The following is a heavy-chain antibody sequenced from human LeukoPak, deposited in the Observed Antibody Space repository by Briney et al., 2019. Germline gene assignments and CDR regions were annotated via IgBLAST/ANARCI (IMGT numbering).Heavy chain of an antibody. Sequence: GASVKVSCKASGYTFTGSYIHWMRQAPGQGLEWMGWINPNSGATKYAQKFQGRVTVTRDTSTSTAYMELRSLRSDDTAVYYCARDLGYSSGWYSDYWGQGTLVTVSS. CDR3: ARDLGYSSGWYSDY. D-gene: IGHD6-19*01. CDR1: GYTFTGSY. CDR2: INPNSGAT. J-gene: IGHJ4*02. V-gene: IGHV1-2*02.